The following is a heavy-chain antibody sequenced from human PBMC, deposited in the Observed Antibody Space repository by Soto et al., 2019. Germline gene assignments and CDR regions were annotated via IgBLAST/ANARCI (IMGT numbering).Heavy chain of an antibody. CDR1: GYTFTSYG. D-gene: IGHD2-2*01. V-gene: IGHV1-18*01. CDR2: ISAYNGNT. CDR3: ARDPKYRLAPQPKFDP. J-gene: IGHJ5*02. Sequence: ASVKVSWKASGYTFTSYGISWVRQAPGQGLEWMGWISAYNGNTNYAQKLQGRVTMTTDTSTSTAYMELRSLRSDDTAVYYCARDPKYRLAPQPKFDPWGQGTLVTVSS.